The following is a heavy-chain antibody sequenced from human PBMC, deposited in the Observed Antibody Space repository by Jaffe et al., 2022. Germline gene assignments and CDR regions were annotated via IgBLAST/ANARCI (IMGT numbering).Heavy chain of an antibody. CDR1: GFTFDDYA. J-gene: IGHJ4*02. Sequence: EVQLVESGGGLVQPGRSLRLSCAASGFTFDDYAMHWVRQAPGKGLEWVSGISWNSGSIGYADSVKGRFTISRDNAKNSLYLQMNSLRAEDTALYYCAKGVDNYYGSGTAIWWGQGTLVTVSS. CDR3: AKGVDNYYGSGTAIW. V-gene: IGHV3-9*01. CDR2: ISWNSGSI. D-gene: IGHD3-10*01.